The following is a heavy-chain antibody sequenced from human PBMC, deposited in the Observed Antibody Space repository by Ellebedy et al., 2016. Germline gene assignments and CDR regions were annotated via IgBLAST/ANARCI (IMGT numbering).Heavy chain of an antibody. D-gene: IGHD3-3*01. CDR2: ISYDGSNK. CDR1: GFTFSSYA. J-gene: IGHJ6*02. CDR3: ARSLWGYYDFWSGYHRGYYYGMDV. Sequence: GGSLRLSCAASGFTFSSYAMHWVRQAPGKGLEWVAVISYDGSNKYYADSVKGRFTISRDNSKNTLYLQMNSLRAEDTAVYYCARSLWGYYDFWSGYHRGYYYGMDVWGQGTTVTVSS. V-gene: IGHV3-30-3*01.